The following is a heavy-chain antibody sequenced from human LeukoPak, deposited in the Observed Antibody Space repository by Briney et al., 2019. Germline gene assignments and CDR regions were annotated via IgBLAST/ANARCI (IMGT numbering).Heavy chain of an antibody. D-gene: IGHD6-13*01. CDR3: ARRAAVSEFFEY. V-gene: IGHV5-51*01. Sequence: GESLKISCKGSGYTFASYWIGWVRQMPGKGLEWMGIIYPGDSDTRYSPSFQGQVTISADKSIDTAYMQWSSLKASDTAMYYCARRAAVSEFFEYWGQGTLLTVSS. CDR2: IYPGDSDT. CDR1: GYTFASYW. J-gene: IGHJ4*02.